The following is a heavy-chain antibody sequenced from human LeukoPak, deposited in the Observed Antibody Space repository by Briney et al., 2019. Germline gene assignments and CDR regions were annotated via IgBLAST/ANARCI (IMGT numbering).Heavy chain of an antibody. J-gene: IGHJ4*02. Sequence: GRSLRLSCAASGFNFSTYPLHWVRQAPGKGLERGAMISYDGNYLLYADSVKGRFTISRDNSKNTVYLQMNSLRPEDTAVYYCVRGDGLDKALDYWGQGALVTVSS. CDR2: ISYDGNYL. CDR3: VRGDGLDKALDY. D-gene: IGHD5-24*01. V-gene: IGHV3-30*04. CDR1: GFNFSTYP.